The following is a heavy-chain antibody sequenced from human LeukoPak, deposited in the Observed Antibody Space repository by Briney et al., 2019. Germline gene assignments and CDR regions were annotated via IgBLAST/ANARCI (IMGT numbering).Heavy chain of an antibody. V-gene: IGHV3-21*01. Sequence: PGGSLRLSCAASGFTFSSYSMNWVRQAPGKGLEWVSSISSSSYIYYADSVKGRFTISRDNAKNSLYLQMNSLRAEDTAVYYCAREGGPTMIVVVDAFDIWGQGTMVTVSS. J-gene: IGHJ3*02. CDR1: GFTFSSYS. CDR3: AREGGPTMIVVVDAFDI. D-gene: IGHD3-22*01. CDR2: ISSSSYI.